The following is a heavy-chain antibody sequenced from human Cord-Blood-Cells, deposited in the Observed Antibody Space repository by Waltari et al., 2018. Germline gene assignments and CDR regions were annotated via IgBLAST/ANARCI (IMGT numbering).Heavy chain of an antibody. D-gene: IGHD2-2*01. CDR1: GYTFTSYD. V-gene: IGHV1-8*01. CDR2: MNPNSGNT. Sequence: QVQLVQSGAEVKKPGASVKVSCKASGYTFTSYDIHWVRQAPGQGLEWMGWMNPNSGNTGYAQKFQGGVTMTRNTSISTAYMELSSLRSEDTAVYYCARVSCSSTSCYDAFDIWGQGTMVTVSS. CDR3: ARVSCSSTSCYDAFDI. J-gene: IGHJ3*02.